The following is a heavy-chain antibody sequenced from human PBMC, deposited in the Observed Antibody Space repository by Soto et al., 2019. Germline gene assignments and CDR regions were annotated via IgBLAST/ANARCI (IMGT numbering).Heavy chain of an antibody. CDR3: ARDRITIFGEQADAFDL. J-gene: IGHJ3*01. V-gene: IGHV1-18*01. CDR2: ISAYNGNT. D-gene: IGHD3-3*01. Sequence: GASVKVSCKASGYTFTSYGISWVRQAPGQGLEWMGWISAYNGNTNFAQKLQDRVTMTTDTSTSTAYMGLRSLRSDDTAVYYCARDRITIFGEQADAFDLWGQGTMVTVSS. CDR1: GYTFTSYG.